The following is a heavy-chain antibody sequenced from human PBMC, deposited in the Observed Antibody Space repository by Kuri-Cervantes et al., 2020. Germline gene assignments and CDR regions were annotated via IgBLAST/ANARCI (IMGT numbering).Heavy chain of an antibody. J-gene: IGHJ4*02. CDR3: ARVKSGGIDY. V-gene: IGHV4-4*07. CDR1: GGSISSYY. Sequence: GSLRLSCTVSGGSISSYYWSWIRQPAGKGLEWIGRIYTSGTTNYNPSLKSRVTISVDTSKNQFSLKLSSVTAADTATYYCARVKSGGIDYWGQGTLVTVSS. CDR2: IYTSGTT. D-gene: IGHD2-15*01.